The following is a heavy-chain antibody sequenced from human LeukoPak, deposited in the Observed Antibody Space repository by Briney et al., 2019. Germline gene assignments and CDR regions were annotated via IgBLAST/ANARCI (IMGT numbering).Heavy chain of an antibody. J-gene: IGHJ4*02. Sequence: ASVKVSCKASGYTFTGYYMHWVRQAPGQGLEWMGWINPNSGGTNYAQKFQGRVTMTRDTSISTAYMELSRLRSDDTAVYYCARDRGLGTTYYYFDYWGQGTLVTVSS. CDR2: INPNSGGT. CDR3: ARDRGLGTTYYYFDY. D-gene: IGHD7-27*01. CDR1: GYTFTGYY. V-gene: IGHV1-2*02.